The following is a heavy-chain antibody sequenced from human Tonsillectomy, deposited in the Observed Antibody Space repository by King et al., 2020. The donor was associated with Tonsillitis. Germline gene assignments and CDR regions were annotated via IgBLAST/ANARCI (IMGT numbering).Heavy chain of an antibody. Sequence: VQLVESGGGVVQPGRSLRLSCAASGFTFSSYAMHWVRQAPGKGLEWVAVISYVGSNKYYADSVKGRFTISRDNSKNTLYLQMTSLRAEDTAVYYCARDGVLRFLEWLSHFDYWGQGTLVTVSS. J-gene: IGHJ4*02. CDR2: ISYVGSNK. CDR1: GFTFSSYA. D-gene: IGHD3-3*01. CDR3: ARDGVLRFLEWLSHFDY. V-gene: IGHV3-30-3*01.